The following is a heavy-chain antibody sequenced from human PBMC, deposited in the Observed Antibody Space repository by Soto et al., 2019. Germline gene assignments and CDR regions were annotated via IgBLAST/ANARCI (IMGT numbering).Heavy chain of an antibody. CDR3: ARLYYDYV. D-gene: IGHD3-3*01. CDR2: ISYDSETT. CDR1: DYTFSTYS. J-gene: IGHJ6*02. V-gene: IGHV3-48*02. Sequence: GGSLRLSCAASDYTFSTYSMNWVRQAPGKGLEWVAYISYDSETTSYAESVKGRFTISRDDAKNSLFLQMNSLRDEDSAVYYCARLYYDYVWGQGTTVTFSS.